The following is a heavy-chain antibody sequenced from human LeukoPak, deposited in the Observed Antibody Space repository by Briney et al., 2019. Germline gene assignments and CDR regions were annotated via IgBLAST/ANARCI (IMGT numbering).Heavy chain of an antibody. Sequence: TSETLSLTCTVSGGSISSSSYYWGWIRQPPGKGLEWIGSIYYSGSTYYNQSLKSRVTISVDTSKNQFSLKLSSVTAADTAVYYCARDLQLWTTRDTRGGAQVGYWGQGTLVTVSS. D-gene: IGHD5-18*01. J-gene: IGHJ4*02. CDR3: ARDLQLWTTRDTRGGAQVGY. CDR1: GGSISSSSYY. CDR2: IYYSGST. V-gene: IGHV4-39*02.